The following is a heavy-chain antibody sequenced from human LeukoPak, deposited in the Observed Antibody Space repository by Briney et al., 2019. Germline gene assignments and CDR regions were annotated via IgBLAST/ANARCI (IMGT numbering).Heavy chain of an antibody. CDR2: ISYDGNNK. V-gene: IGHV3-30*04. Sequence: GRSLRLSCAAPGFTFSSYAMHWVREAPGKRLEWGAIISYDGNNKFYADSVKGRFTISRDNSKNTLYLQMNSLRAEDTAVYYCARDGGDYNSSSRYFYYYMDVWGKGTTVTVSS. CDR3: ARDGGDYNSSSRYFYYYMDV. J-gene: IGHJ6*03. CDR1: GFTFSSYA. D-gene: IGHD6-6*01.